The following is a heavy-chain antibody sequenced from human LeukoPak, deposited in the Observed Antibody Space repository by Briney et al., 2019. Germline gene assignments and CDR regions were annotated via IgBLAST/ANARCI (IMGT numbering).Heavy chain of an antibody. J-gene: IGHJ4*02. CDR1: GFTFSTYE. D-gene: IGHD3-10*01. CDR3: ARDLSPVVRASPMGY. CDR2: ITYDGYYK. Sequence: GGSLRLSCAASGFTFSTYEMNWVRQAPGKGLEWVALITYDGYYKYYSDSVKGRFTISSDTSKNTLYLQMNSLRAEETAVYYCARDLSPVVRASPMGYWGQGTPVTVSS. V-gene: IGHV3-30*03.